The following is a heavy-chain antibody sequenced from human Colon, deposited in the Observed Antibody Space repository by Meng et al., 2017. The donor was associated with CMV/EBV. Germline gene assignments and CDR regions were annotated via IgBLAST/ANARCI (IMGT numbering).Heavy chain of an antibody. CDR1: GRSLNSYY. Sequence: SETLSLTCSVSGRSLNSYYLNWIRQTPEKGLEWIGYIHYTGSTNYNPSLKSRLIISGDTSKNQFFLRLTSVTAADTAVYYCARLFSGSVSAASDIWGQGTMVTVSS. CDR2: IHYTGST. CDR3: ARLFSGSVSAASDI. D-gene: IGHD1-26*01. J-gene: IGHJ3*02. V-gene: IGHV4-59*01.